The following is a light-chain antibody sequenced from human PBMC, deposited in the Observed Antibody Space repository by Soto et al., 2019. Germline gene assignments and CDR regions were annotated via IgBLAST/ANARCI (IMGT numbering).Light chain of an antibody. CDR1: QTISSW. Sequence: DIEMTQSPTTLSASVGDRVTITCRASQTISSWLAWYQQKAGKAPKLLIYDASTLESGVPSRFSDSGSGTEFTLTITSLQPDDFATYYCQQYNIYSTFGQGTKVEI. CDR2: DAS. J-gene: IGKJ1*01. CDR3: QQYNIYST. V-gene: IGKV1-5*01.